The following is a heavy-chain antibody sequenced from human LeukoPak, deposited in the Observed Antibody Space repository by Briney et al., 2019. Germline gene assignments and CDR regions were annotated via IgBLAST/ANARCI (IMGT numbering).Heavy chain of an antibody. CDR3: ARGRIGGPKAPFDY. J-gene: IGHJ4*02. V-gene: IGHV4-59*01. D-gene: IGHD3-16*01. CDR2: IYESGST. Sequence: SETLSLTCTVSGGSLSNYDWSWIRQPPGKGLERIGHIYESGSTTYNPSLKSRVTISVDTSKNQFSLRLSSVTAADTAIYYCARGRIGGPKAPFDYWGQGTLVTVSS. CDR1: GGSLSNYD.